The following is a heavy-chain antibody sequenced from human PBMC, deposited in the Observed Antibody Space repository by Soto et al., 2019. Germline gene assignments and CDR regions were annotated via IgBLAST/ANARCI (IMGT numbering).Heavy chain of an antibody. CDR1: GFTFTSSA. CDR2: IVVGSGNT. V-gene: IGHV1-58*01. Sequence: SVKVSCKASGFTFTSSAVQWVRQARGQRLEWIGWIVVGSGNTNYAQKFQERVTITRDMSTSTAYMELSSLRSEDTAVYYCAAPAGSYYFLDDAFDIWGQGTMVTVSS. CDR3: AAPAGSYYFLDDAFDI. J-gene: IGHJ3*02. D-gene: IGHD1-26*01.